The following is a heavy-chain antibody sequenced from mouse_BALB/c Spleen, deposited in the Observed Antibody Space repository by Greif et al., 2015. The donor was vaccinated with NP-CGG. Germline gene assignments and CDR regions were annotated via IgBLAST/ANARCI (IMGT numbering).Heavy chain of an antibody. D-gene: IGHD1-2*01. J-gene: IGHJ4*01. CDR3: ASHYYGYGFYYAMDY. CDR1: GYTFTSYY. Sequence: QVQLQQSGPELVKPGASVKMSCKASGYTFTSYYIHWVKQRPGQGLEWIGWIYPGDGSTKYNEKFKGKTTLTADKSSSTAYMLLSSLTSEDSAIYFCASHYYGYGFYYAMDYWGQGTSVTVSS. V-gene: IGHV1S56*01. CDR2: IYPGDGST.